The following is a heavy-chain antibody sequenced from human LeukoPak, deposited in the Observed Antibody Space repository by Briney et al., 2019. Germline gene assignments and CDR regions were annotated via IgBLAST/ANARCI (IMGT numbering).Heavy chain of an antibody. J-gene: IGHJ4*02. D-gene: IGHD6-19*01. V-gene: IGHV3-21*01. CDR2: ISSSSSYI. CDR3: ARDPGSGFFPYYFDY. Sequence: GSLRLSCAASGFTFSSYSMNWVRQAPGKGLEWVSSISSSSSYIYYADSVKGRFTISRDNAKNSLYLQMNSLRAEDTAVYYCARDPGSGFFPYYFDYWGQGTLVTVSS. CDR1: GFTFSSYS.